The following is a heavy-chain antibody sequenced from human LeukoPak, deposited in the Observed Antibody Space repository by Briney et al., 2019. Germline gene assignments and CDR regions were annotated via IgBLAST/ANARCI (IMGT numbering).Heavy chain of an antibody. V-gene: IGHV3-48*03. CDR1: GFTFSSYE. CDR3: ARDSSSRAVDY. CDR2: ISSSGSTI. J-gene: IGHJ4*02. D-gene: IGHD6-13*01. Sequence: SGGSLRLSCAASGFTFSSYEMNWVRQAPGKGLEWVSYISSSGSTIYYADSVKGRFTISRDNAKNSLYMPMNSLSAEDTAVYYCARDSSSRAVDYWGQGTLVTVSS.